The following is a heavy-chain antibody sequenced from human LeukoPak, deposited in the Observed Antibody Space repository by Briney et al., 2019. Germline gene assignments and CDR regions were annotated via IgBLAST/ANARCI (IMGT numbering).Heavy chain of an antibody. D-gene: IGHD3-10*01. CDR1: GFTFSNYA. CDR3: ARERLFGSGSYYNVPAY. J-gene: IGHJ4*02. Sequence: PGGSLRLSCAASGFTFSNYAMHWVRQAPGTGLEWVAVISYDGSNKYYADSVRGRFTISRDNSTNALYLQMNSLRVEDTAVYYCARERLFGSGSYYNVPAYWAQGTLVTVSS. V-gene: IGHV3-30*04. CDR2: ISYDGSNK.